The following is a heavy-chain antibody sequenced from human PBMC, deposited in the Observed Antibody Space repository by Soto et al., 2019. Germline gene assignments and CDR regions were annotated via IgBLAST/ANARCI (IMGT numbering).Heavy chain of an antibody. CDR3: ARSDLSYYYDSSGEGGYFDY. D-gene: IGHD3-22*01. J-gene: IGHJ4*02. Sequence: GGSLRLSCAASGFTFSSYAMHWVRQAPGKGLEWVAVISYDGSNKYYADSVKGRFTISRDNSKNTLYLQMNSLRAEDTAVYYCARSDLSYYYDSSGEGGYFDYWGQGTL. V-gene: IGHV3-30-3*01. CDR2: ISYDGSNK. CDR1: GFTFSSYA.